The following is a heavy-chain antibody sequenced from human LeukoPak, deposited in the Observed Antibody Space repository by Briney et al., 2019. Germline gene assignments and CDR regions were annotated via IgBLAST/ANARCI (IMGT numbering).Heavy chain of an antibody. CDR3: ATVMVATTNWFDP. J-gene: IGHJ5*02. V-gene: IGHV3-7*05. CDR2: INQDGSDK. CDR1: GLTFSTYW. Sequence: GGSLRLSCAASGLTFSTYWMSWVRQAPGKGLEWVANINQDGSDKYYVDSVKGRFTISRDNAKNSLYLQMNSLRAEDTAVYYCATVMVATTNWFDPWDQGTLVTVSS. D-gene: IGHD5-12*01.